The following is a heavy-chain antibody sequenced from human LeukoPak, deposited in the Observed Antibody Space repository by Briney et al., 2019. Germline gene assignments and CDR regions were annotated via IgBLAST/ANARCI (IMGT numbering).Heavy chain of an antibody. Sequence: ASVKVSCRASGYTFTSYDINWVRQATGQGLEWMGWMNPSSGNTGYAQKFQGRVTMTRNTSISTAYMELSSLRSEDTAVYYCAREQQYDFWRVNNWFDPWGQGTLVTVSS. V-gene: IGHV1-8*01. CDR3: AREQQYDFWRVNNWFDP. CDR1: GYTFTSYD. J-gene: IGHJ5*02. D-gene: IGHD3-3*01. CDR2: MNPSSGNT.